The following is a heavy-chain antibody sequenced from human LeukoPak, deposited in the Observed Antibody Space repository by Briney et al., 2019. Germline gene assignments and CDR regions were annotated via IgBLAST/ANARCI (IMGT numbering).Heavy chain of an antibody. CDR3: ARAGGYCSGGSCLDYYYYMDV. D-gene: IGHD2-15*01. CDR2: IKLDGSKK. J-gene: IGHJ6*03. V-gene: IGHV3-7*01. CDR1: GFTFSSYW. Sequence: PGGSLRLSCAASGFTFSSYWMSWVPQAPGKGLEWVANIKLDGSKKYYVDSVKGRFTISRDNAKNSLYLQINSLRAEDTAVYYCARAGGYCSGGSCLDYYYYMDVWGKGTTVTVSS.